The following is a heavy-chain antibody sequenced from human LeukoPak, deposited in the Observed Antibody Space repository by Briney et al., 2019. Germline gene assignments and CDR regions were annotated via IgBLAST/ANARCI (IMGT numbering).Heavy chain of an antibody. CDR2: INSDGSST. CDR3: ARGDIVGATGRRTQDY. Sequence: GGSLGLSCAASGFTYSSYWMHWVRQAPGKGLVWVSRINSDGSSTSYADSVKGRFTISRDNAKNTLYLQMNSLRAEDTAVYYCARGDIVGATGRRTQDYWGQGTLVTVSS. J-gene: IGHJ4*02. V-gene: IGHV3-74*01. CDR1: GFTYSSYW. D-gene: IGHD1-26*01.